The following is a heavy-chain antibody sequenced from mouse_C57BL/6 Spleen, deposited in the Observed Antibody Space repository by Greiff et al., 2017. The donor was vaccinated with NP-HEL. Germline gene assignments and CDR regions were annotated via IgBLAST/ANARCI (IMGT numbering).Heavy chain of an antibody. CDR3: AREITPYYYAMDY. J-gene: IGHJ4*01. CDR2: INPSNGGT. CDR1: GYTFTSYW. D-gene: IGHD2-4*01. Sequence: QVQLQQPGTELVKPGASVKLSCKASGYTFTSYWMHWVKQRPGQGLEWIGNINPSNGGTNYNEKFKSKATLTVDKSSSTAYIQLSSLTSEDSAVYYCAREITPYYYAMDYWGQGTSVTVSS. V-gene: IGHV1-53*01.